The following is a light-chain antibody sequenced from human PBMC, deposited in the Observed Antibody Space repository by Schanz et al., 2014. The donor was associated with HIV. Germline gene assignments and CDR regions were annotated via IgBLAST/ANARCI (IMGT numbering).Light chain of an antibody. CDR1: SSDVGGYNF. CDR3: SSYATFATLV. V-gene: IGLV2-14*03. CDR2: DVT. J-gene: IGLJ3*02. Sequence: QSALTQPPSVSGSPGQSITISCTGTSSDVGGYNFVSWYQQRPGKAPKLLIYDVTNRPSGVSTRFSGSKSGITASLTISGLQAEDEADYYCSSYATFATLVFGAGTKLTVL.